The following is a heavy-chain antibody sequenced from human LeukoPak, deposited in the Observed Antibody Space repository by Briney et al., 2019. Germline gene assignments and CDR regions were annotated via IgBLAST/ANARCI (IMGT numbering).Heavy chain of an antibody. CDR3: ARGRCCSSTSCYTCYYYYMDV. Sequence: SETLSLTCTVSGGSLSSYYWSWIRQPPGKGLEWIGRIYTSGSTNYNPSLKSRVTMSVDTSKNQCTLKLNSVTAADTAVYYCARGRCCSSTSCYTCYYYYMDVWGKGTTVTVSS. V-gene: IGHV4-4*07. CDR2: IYTSGST. J-gene: IGHJ6*03. CDR1: GGSLSSYY. D-gene: IGHD2-2*02.